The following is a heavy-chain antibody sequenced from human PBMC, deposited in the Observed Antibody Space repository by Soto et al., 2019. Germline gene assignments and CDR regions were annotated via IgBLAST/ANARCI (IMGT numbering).Heavy chain of an antibody. CDR3: ARDEQLVGIDY. J-gene: IGHJ4*02. V-gene: IGHV3-74*01. CDR1: GFTFSSYA. D-gene: IGHD6-13*01. CDR2: INSDGSDE. Sequence: GGSLRFSCAASGFTFSSYAMHWVRQAPGNGLVWVSDINSDGSDECYADSVTGRFTISRDNAKNTVYLQMNSLRAEDTGVYYCARDEQLVGIDYWGQGALVTVSS.